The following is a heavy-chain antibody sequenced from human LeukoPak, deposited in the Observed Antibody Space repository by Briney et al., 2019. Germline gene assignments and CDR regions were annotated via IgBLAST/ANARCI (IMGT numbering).Heavy chain of an antibody. D-gene: IGHD3-9*01. V-gene: IGHV3-7*01. CDR1: GFTFSSYW. CDR3: ARDAYELRYFDWLPYPQQQQYYFDY. Sequence: PGGSLRLSCAASGFTFSSYWMSWVRQAPGKGLEWVANIKQDGSEKYYVDSVKGRFTISRDNAKNSLYLQMNSLRAEDTAVYYCARDAYELRYFDWLPYPQQQQYYFDYWGQGTLVTVSS. J-gene: IGHJ4*02. CDR2: IKQDGSEK.